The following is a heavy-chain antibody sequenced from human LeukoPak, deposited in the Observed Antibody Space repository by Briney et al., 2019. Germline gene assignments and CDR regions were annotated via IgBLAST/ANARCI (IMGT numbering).Heavy chain of an antibody. J-gene: IGHJ4*02. CDR3: ARDYGGNSDY. CDR2: ISSSGSTI. Sequence: PGGSLRLSCAATGFTLSSYEMNWVGPALAKGVDGVSYISSSGSTIYYADSVMSRFTISRDNAKNLLYLQMSSLRAEDTAVYYCARDYGGNSDYWGQGALVTVSS. D-gene: IGHD4-23*01. CDR1: GFTLSSYE. V-gene: IGHV3-48*03.